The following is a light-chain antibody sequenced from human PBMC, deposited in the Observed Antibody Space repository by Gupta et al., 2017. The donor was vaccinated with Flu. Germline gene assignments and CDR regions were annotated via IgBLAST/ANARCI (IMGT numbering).Light chain of an antibody. CDR3: SSYAVSNYLV. Sequence: SSDVGGDNFVSWYQQYPGKAPILLIYEVNKRPSGVPDRFSGSKSGNTASLTVSGLQAEDEADYYCSSYAVSNYLVFGGGTELTVL. CDR1: SSDVGGDNF. CDR2: EVN. J-gene: IGLJ2*01. V-gene: IGLV2-8*01.